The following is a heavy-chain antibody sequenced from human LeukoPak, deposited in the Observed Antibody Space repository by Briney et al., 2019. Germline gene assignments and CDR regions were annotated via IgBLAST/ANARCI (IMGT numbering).Heavy chain of an antibody. V-gene: IGHV3-21*05. CDR2: INAGSSDI. CDR1: GFTFSIYA. CDR3: ARDSYQPGLINY. Sequence: PGGSLRLSCAASGFTFSIYAMNWVRQAPGKGLEWISYINAGSSDIHYADSVKGRFTMSRGNAKNSLFLQLNSLRAEDTAVYYCARDSYQPGLINYWGQGTLATVSS. D-gene: IGHD2-2*01. J-gene: IGHJ4*02.